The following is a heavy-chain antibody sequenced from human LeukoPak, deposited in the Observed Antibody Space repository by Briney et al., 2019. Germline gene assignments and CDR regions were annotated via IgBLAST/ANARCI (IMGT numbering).Heavy chain of an antibody. J-gene: IGHJ4*02. D-gene: IGHD5-18*01. CDR2: IKEDGSDK. CDR3: AREPPRYSCLDY. V-gene: IGHV3-7*01. CDR1: GFTFSSYA. Sequence: QPGGSLRLSCAASGFTFSSYAMSWVRQAPGKGLEWVANIKEDGSDKYYVDSVKGRFTISRDNAKNSLYLQMNNLRADDTAVYYCAREPPRYSCLDYWGQGTLVTVSS.